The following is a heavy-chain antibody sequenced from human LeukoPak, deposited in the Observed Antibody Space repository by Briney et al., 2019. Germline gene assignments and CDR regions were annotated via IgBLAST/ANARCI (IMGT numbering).Heavy chain of an antibody. Sequence: TSETLSLTCAVYGGSFSGYYWSWIRQPPGKGLEWIGEINHSGSTNYNPSLKSRVTISVDTSKNQFSLKLSSVTAADTAVYYCAVTLAAAGTFTDNWFDPWGQGTLVTVSS. CDR3: AVTLAAAGTFTDNWFDP. CDR2: INHSGST. V-gene: IGHV4-34*01. J-gene: IGHJ5*02. D-gene: IGHD6-13*01. CDR1: GGSFSGYY.